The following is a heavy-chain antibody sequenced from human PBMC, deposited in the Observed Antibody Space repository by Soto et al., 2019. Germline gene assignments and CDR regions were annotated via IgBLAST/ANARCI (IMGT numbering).Heavy chain of an antibody. J-gene: IGHJ6*02. Sequence: EVQLVESGGTLVQPWGSLKLSCAASGFDASVNFMTWVRQAPGKGLEWVPAINNAGTTFYADSVKGRFTISRDESKNTLFVPRNSLIVEDTAMNYSVRANYYYGMGVGGQGTEVTVS. V-gene: IGHV3-66*01. CDR2: INNAGTT. CDR1: GFDASVNF. CDR3: VRANYYYGMGV.